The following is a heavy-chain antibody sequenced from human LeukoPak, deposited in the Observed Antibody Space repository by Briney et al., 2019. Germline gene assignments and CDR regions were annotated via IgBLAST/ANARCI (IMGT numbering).Heavy chain of an antibody. CDR1: GYTFTSYA. CDR3: ARGDVLLWFGELSGAFDI. Sequence: ASVKVSCKASGYTFTSYAMHWVRQAPGQGLEWMGWINTGSGNTKYSQKFQGRVTITRDTSASTAYMELSSLRSEDTAVYYCARGDVLLWFGELSGAFDIWGQGTMVTVSS. D-gene: IGHD3-10*01. J-gene: IGHJ3*02. CDR2: INTGSGNT. V-gene: IGHV1-3*04.